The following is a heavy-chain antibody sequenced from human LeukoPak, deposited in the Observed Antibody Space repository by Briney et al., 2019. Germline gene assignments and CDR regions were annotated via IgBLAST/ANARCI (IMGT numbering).Heavy chain of an antibody. CDR2: IYYSGST. CDR3: ARGPGDAFDI. V-gene: IGHV4-59*12. Sequence: SETLSLTCTVSGGSISSYNWSWIRQPPGKGLEWIGYIYYSGSTNYNPSLKSRVTISVDTSKNQFSLKLSSVTAADTAVYYCARGPGDAFDIWGQGTMVTVSS. J-gene: IGHJ3*02. CDR1: GGSISSYN.